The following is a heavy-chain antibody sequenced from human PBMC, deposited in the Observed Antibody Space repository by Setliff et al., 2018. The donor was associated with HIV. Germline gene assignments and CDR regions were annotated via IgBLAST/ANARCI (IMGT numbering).Heavy chain of an antibody. CDR3: ARERTLMTTVTAGDAFDI. CDR2: INHSGST. J-gene: IGHJ3*02. V-gene: IGHV4-34*01. CDR1: GASFSNYY. D-gene: IGHD4-17*01. Sequence: PSETLSLTCAVHGASFSNYYWSWIRQPPVKGLGWIGEINHSGSTNYNPSLKSRFNISVDTSKNQFSLKLSSVTAADTAVYYCARERTLMTTVTAGDAFDIWVQGTMVTVSS.